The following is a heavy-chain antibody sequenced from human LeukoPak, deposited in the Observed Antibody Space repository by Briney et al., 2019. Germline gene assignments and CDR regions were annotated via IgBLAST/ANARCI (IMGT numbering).Heavy chain of an antibody. D-gene: IGHD1-26*01. Sequence: SGGSLRLSCVASGFTFSSYWMTWVRQAPGKGLEWVANIKTDGSQIYYVDSVKGRFTISRDNSKNTLYLQMNSLRAEDTAVYYCARYSYGRGLDYWGQGTLVTVSS. CDR3: ARYSYGRGLDY. CDR2: IKTDGSQI. CDR1: GFTFSSYW. V-gene: IGHV3-7*01. J-gene: IGHJ4*02.